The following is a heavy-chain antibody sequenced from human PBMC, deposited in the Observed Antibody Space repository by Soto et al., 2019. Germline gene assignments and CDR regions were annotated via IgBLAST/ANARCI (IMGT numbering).Heavy chain of an antibody. V-gene: IGHV1-2*04. CDR3: XRSXXXSDYGGYXGMDV. D-gene: IGHD4-17*01. CDR1: GYTFTGYY. CDR2: INPNSGGT. Sequence: QVQLVQSGAEVKKPGASVKVSCKASGYTFTGYYXHWVRQAPGQGLXWXGWINPNSGGTNYAQKFQGWVTITRXXXIXXXXXXXXXXXXXXXXVXXXXRSXXXSDYGGYXGMDVWGQGTTVTVSS. J-gene: IGHJ6*02.